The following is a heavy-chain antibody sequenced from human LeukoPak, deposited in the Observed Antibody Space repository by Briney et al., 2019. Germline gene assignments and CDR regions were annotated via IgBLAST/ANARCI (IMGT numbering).Heavy chain of an antibody. D-gene: IGHD3-10*02. J-gene: IGHJ4*02. CDR2: AGWAGGTT. Sequence: TGGSLGLSCATSGFNFDRYTIHWVRQAPGKGLEWVSLAGWAGGTTFYSDSVRGRFTISRDSGRKSVYLQMNSLTTDDTAFYFCAKELDTMFFDYWGQGALVTVSS. CDR1: GFNFDRYT. V-gene: IGHV3-43*01. CDR3: AKELDTMFFDY.